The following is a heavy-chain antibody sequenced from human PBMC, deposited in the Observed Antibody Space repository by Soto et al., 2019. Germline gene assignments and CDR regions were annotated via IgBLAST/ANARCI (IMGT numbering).Heavy chain of an antibody. Sequence: QVQLQESGPGLVKPSETLSLTYTVSGGSVSSGSHYWSWIRQPPGKRLEWVGYVYYSGSTNYNPSLQSRVTISVDTSKNQFSLKLNSVTAADTAVYYCARGHDFWSGFSYFDYWGQGTLVTVSS. J-gene: IGHJ4*02. V-gene: IGHV4-61*01. D-gene: IGHD3-3*01. CDR3: ARGHDFWSGFSYFDY. CDR2: VYYSGST. CDR1: GGSVSSGSHY.